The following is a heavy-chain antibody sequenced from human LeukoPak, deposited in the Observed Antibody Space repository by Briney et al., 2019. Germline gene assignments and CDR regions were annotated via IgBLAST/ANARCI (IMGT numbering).Heavy chain of an antibody. V-gene: IGHV1-2*06. CDR1: GYTFTGYY. Sequence: ASVKVSCKASGYTFTGYYMHWVRQAPGQGLEWMGRINPNSGGTNYAQKFQGRVTMARDTSISTACMELSRLRSDDTAVYYCARVSTSGSYDYWGQGTLVTVSS. CDR3: ARVSTSGSYDY. J-gene: IGHJ4*02. D-gene: IGHD1-26*01. CDR2: INPNSGGT.